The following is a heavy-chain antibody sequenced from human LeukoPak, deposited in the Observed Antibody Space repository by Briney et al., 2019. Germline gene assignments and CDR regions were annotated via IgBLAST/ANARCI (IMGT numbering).Heavy chain of an antibody. D-gene: IGHD6-13*01. CDR2: IIPIFGTA. CDR3: AREYAVYSSSWYNWFNP. V-gene: IGHV1-69*01. CDR1: GGTFSSYA. Sequence: SVKVSCKASGGTFSSYAISWVRQAPGQGLEWMGGIIPIFGTANYAQKFQGRVTITADESTSTAYMELSSLRSEDTAVYYCAREYAVYSSSWYNWFNPWGQGTLVTVSS. J-gene: IGHJ5*02.